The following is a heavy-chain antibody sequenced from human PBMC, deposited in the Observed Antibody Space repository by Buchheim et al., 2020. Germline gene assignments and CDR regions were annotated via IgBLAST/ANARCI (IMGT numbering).Heavy chain of an antibody. CDR3: ARVYDFWRGGFAP. V-gene: IGHV4-34*01. CDR1: GGSFGGYH. J-gene: IGHJ5*02. D-gene: IGHD3-3*01. Sequence: QVQLRQWGAGLLKPSETLSLTCAVYGGSFGGYHWSWIRQPPGQGLEWIGEIDQSGSTKYNPSLKSRVTISVDTAKNQFSLKLTSVTAADTAVYYCARVYDFWRGGFAPWGQGT. CDR2: IDQSGST.